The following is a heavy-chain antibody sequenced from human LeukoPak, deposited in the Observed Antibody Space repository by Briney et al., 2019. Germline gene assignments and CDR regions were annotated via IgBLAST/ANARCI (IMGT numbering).Heavy chain of an antibody. CDR2: IYYSGST. J-gene: IGHJ5*02. CDR3: ARGGYYGSGNDFRFDP. D-gene: IGHD3-10*01. CDR1: GGSISSYY. Sequence: SETLSLTCTVSGGSISSYYWSWIRQPPGEGLECIGYIYYSGSTNYNPSLKSRVTISVDTSKNQFSLKLSSVTAADTAVYYCARGGYYGSGNDFRFDPWGQGTLVTVSS. V-gene: IGHV4-59*01.